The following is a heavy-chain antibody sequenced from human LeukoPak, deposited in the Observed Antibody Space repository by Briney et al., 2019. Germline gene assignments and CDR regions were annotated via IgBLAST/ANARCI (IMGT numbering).Heavy chain of an antibody. Sequence: RWASVKVSCKASGYTFTSYGISWVRQAPGQGLEWMGWISAYNGNTNYAQKLQGRVTMTTDTSTSTAYMELRSLRSDDTAVYYCARYHDYYGSGSTLYYFDYWGQGTLVTVSS. J-gene: IGHJ4*02. CDR3: ARYHDYYGSGSTLYYFDY. D-gene: IGHD3-10*01. CDR1: GYTFTSYG. V-gene: IGHV1-18*01. CDR2: ISAYNGNT.